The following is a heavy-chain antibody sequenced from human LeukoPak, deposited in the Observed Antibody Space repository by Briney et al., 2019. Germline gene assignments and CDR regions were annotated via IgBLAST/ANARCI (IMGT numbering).Heavy chain of an antibody. D-gene: IGHD1-26*01. CDR3: ARDQGGSYYLPHFDY. Sequence: GGSLRLSCAASGFTFSSYAMSWVRQAPGKGLEWVSYISSSGSTIYYADSVKGRFTISRDNAKNSLYLQMNSLRAEDTAAYYCARDQGGSYYLPHFDYWGQGTLVTVSS. J-gene: IGHJ4*02. CDR2: ISSSGSTI. CDR1: GFTFSSYA. V-gene: IGHV3-48*04.